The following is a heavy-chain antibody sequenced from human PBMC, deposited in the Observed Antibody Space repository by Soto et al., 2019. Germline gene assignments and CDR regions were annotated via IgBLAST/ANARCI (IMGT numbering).Heavy chain of an antibody. CDR2: ISYDGSNK. Sequence: VQLVESGGGVVQPGRSLRLSCAASGLTFSSYAMHWVRQAPGKGLEWVAVISYDGSNKYYADSVKGRFTISRDNSKNTLFVQMNSVRAEDTAVYYCAKGLVPRYKYYYGMDIWGQGTTVTVSS. J-gene: IGHJ6*02. V-gene: IGHV3-30*18. CDR3: AKGLVPRYKYYYGMDI. CDR1: GLTFSSYA. D-gene: IGHD3-16*02.